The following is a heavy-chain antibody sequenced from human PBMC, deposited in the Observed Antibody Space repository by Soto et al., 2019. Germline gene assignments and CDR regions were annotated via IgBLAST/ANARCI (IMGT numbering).Heavy chain of an antibody. CDR1: GDSMSSGGYS. CDR3: ARDSRSGYYLEY. D-gene: IGHD3-22*01. CDR2: IYYSGRT. Sequence: QLQLQESGSGLVKPSQTLSLTCAVSGDSMSSGGYSWNWIRQPPGKGLEWIGNIYYSGRTDYNPSLKTRVTITVDRSNNQFSLNLRSVTAADTAVYYCARDSRSGYYLEYWGQGTLVTVSS. V-gene: IGHV4-30-2*01. J-gene: IGHJ4*02.